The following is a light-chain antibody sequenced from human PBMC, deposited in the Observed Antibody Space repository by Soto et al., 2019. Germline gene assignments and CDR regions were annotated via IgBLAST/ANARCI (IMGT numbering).Light chain of an antibody. CDR3: QEHGNSPRT. V-gene: IGKV3-20*01. J-gene: IGKJ1*01. CDR1: QSVTSNL. Sequence: EIVLTQSPGILSLSPGERATLSCRASQSVTSNLSAWYQQKPGQAPRLLIYGASNRATGIPDRFSGSGSGTDFTLTISRLEPEDFAVYYCQEHGNSPRTFGQGIRVEIK. CDR2: GAS.